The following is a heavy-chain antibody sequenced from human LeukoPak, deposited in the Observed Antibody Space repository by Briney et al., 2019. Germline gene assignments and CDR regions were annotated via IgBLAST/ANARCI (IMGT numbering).Heavy chain of an antibody. D-gene: IGHD5-12*01. CDR3: ARDGGGRRLRYYFDY. CDR1: GFTFSNYE. CDR2: IGSRGATI. J-gene: IGHJ4*02. V-gene: IGHV3-48*03. Sequence: PGGSLRLSCAASGFTFSNYEMSWVRQAPGKGLDWVSYIGSRGATIYYADSVKGRFTISRDNAKNSLYLQMNSLGAEDTAVYYCARDGGGRRLRYYFDYWGQGTLVTVSS.